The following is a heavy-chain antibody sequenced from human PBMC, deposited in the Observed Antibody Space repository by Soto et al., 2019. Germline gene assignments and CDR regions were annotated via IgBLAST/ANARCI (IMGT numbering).Heavy chain of an antibody. V-gene: IGHV4-59*01. CDR3: VGNGIAAAGKRAQGNYYYGMDV. J-gene: IGHJ6*02. CDR1: GGSISSYY. Sequence: QVQLQESGPGLVKPSETLSLTCTVSGGSISSYYWSWIRQPPGKGLEWIGYICYSGSTNYNPSLKSRVTISVDTSKNQFSLKLSSVTAADTAVYYCVGNGIAAAGKRAQGNYYYGMDVWGQGTTVTVSS. D-gene: IGHD6-13*01. CDR2: ICYSGST.